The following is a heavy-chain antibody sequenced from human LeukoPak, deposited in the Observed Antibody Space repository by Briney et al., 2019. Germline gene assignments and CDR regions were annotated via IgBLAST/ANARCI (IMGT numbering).Heavy chain of an antibody. V-gene: IGHV1-2*02. J-gene: IGHJ4*02. Sequence: ASVEVSCKASGYTFTGYYIHWVRQAPGRGLEWMGWINPKYADTDYAQKFQGRVTMTSDTSVSTAYMELTRLRSDDTALYYCARGYSYGNVGYWGQGTLVTVSS. D-gene: IGHD5-18*01. CDR3: ARGYSYGNVGY. CDR2: INPKYADT. CDR1: GYTFTGYY.